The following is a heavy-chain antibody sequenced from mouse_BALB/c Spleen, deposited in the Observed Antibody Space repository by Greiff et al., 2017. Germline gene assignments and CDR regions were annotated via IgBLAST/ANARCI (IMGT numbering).Heavy chain of an antibody. CDR1: GYAFTNYL. V-gene: IGHV1-54*01. CDR3: ARGDYGPYYAMDY. D-gene: IGHD1-1*02. CDR2: INPGSGGT. Sequence: VQGVESGAELVRPGTSVKVSCKASGYAFTNYLIEWVKQRPGQGLEWIGVINPGSGGTNYNEKFKGKATLTADKSSSTAYMQLSSLTSDDSAVYFCARGDYGPYYAMDYWGQGTSVTVSS. J-gene: IGHJ4*01.